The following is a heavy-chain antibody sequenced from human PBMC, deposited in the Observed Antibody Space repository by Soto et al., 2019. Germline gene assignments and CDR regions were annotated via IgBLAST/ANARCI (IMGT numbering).Heavy chain of an antibody. J-gene: IGHJ6*02. CDR3: ARGSYCYYYYGIDV. V-gene: IGHV4-30-2*01. D-gene: IGHD3-10*01. Sequence: SETLSLTCAVSGGSISSGGYSWSWIRQPPGKGLEWIGYIYHSGSTYYNPSLKSRVTISVDRSKNQFSLKLSSVTAADTAVYYCARGSYCYYYYGIDVWGQGTTVTVSS. CDR2: IYHSGST. CDR1: GGSISSGGYS.